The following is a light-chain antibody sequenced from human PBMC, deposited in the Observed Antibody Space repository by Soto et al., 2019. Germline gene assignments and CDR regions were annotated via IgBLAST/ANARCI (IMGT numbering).Light chain of an antibody. V-gene: IGLV2-14*03. J-gene: IGLJ1*01. Sequence: QSALTQPASVSGSPGQSITISCTGTSSDIGAYNYVSWYQQHPGKAPKLMIYDVSNRPSGVSDRFSGSKSGNTASLTISGLQAEDEADYRCSSYTTSSTLDVFGTGTKLTVL. CDR2: DVS. CDR1: SSDIGAYNY. CDR3: SSYTTSSTLDV.